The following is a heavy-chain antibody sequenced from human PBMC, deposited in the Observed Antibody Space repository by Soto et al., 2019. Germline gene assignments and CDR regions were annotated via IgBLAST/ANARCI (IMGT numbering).Heavy chain of an antibody. CDR2: IKSKTDGGTT. V-gene: IGHV3-15*01. CDR3: TTDTQPLYCSCGSCYSSPFY. CDR1: GFTFSNAW. D-gene: IGHD2-15*01. J-gene: IGHJ4*02. Sequence: EVQLVESGGGLVKPGGSLRLSCAASGFTFSNAWMSWVRQAPGKGLEWVGRIKSKTDGGTTDYAAPVKGRFTISRDDSKNTLYLQMNSLKTEDTAVYYCTTDTQPLYCSCGSCYSSPFYWGQGTLVTVSS.